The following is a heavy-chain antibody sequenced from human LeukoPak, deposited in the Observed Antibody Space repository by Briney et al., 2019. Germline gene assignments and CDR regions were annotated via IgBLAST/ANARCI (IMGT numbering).Heavy chain of an antibody. CDR2: ITNSSTYM. CDR1: GFTFSSFS. V-gene: IGHV3-21*01. D-gene: IGHD4-23*01. J-gene: IGHJ4*02. CDR3: VGGYYRGNFDY. Sequence: GGSLRLSCAASGFTFSSFSMNWVRQAPGKGLNWVSSITNSSTYMYYALSVQGRFTISRDNAKNSLYLQMNNLRAEDTAVYYCVGGYYRGNFDYWGQGTLVTVSS.